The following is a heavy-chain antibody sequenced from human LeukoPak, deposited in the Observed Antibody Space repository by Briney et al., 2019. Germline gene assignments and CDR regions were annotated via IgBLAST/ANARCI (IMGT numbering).Heavy chain of an antibody. Sequence: ASVKVSCKASGYTFTSYDINWVRQATGQGLEWMGWMNPNSGNTGYAQKFQGRVTMTRNTSISTAYMELSSLRSEDTAVYYCASGIVRKWNMDVWGQGTTVTVSS. CDR1: GYTFTSYD. J-gene: IGHJ6*02. D-gene: IGHD3-16*02. V-gene: IGHV1-8*01. CDR3: ASGIVRKWNMDV. CDR2: MNPNSGNT.